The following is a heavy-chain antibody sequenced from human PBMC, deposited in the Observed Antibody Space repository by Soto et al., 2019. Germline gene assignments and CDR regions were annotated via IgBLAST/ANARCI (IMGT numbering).Heavy chain of an antibody. CDR1: GFTFSSYA. CDR2: ISYDGSNK. Sequence: GGSLRLSCAASGFTFSSYAMHWVRQAPGKGLEWVAVISYDGSNKYYADSVKGRFTISRDNSKNTLYLQMNSLRAEDTAVYYCARVYGVVVPAADYYFDYWGQGTLVTVSS. J-gene: IGHJ4*02. CDR3: ARVYGVVVPAADYYFDY. D-gene: IGHD2-2*01. V-gene: IGHV3-30-3*01.